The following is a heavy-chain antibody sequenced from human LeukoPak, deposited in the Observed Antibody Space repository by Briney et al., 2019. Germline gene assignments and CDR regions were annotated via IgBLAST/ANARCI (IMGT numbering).Heavy chain of an antibody. J-gene: IGHJ4*02. V-gene: IGHV4-34*01. Sequence: SETLSLTCAVYGGSFSGYYWSWIRQPPGKGLEWIGEINHSGSTNYNPSLKSRVTISVDTSKKQFSLKLSSVTAADTAVYYCARGWVRPARLDYWGQGTLVTVSS. CDR2: INHSGST. CDR1: GGSFSGYY. CDR3: ARGWVRPARLDY. D-gene: IGHD5-12*01.